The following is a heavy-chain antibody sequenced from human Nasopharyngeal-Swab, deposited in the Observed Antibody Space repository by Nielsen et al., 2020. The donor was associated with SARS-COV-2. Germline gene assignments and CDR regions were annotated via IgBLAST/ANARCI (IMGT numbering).Heavy chain of an antibody. D-gene: IGHD3-22*01. CDR2: IYYSGST. CDR3: ARVGTYYYDSSGHPNDYYYYYMDV. J-gene: IGHJ6*03. V-gene: IGHV4-59*01. Sequence: RQAPGKGLAWSGYIYYSGSTNYNPYLESRVPISVETSNNQFSLKLSSVTAADTAVYYCARVGTYYYDSSGHPNDYYYYYMDVWGKGTTVT.